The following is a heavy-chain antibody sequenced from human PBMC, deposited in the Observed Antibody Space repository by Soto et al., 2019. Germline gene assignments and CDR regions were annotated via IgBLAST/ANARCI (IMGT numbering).Heavy chain of an antibody. V-gene: IGHV1-8*01. CDR1: GYTFGNND. Sequence: QVQLVQSGAEVKKPGASVKVSCKASGYTFGNNDISWVRQGTGQGLEWMGWMNPNSGKGGYAQKFQGRDTMTRDTSTSTAYMELSSLTSDDTAIYYCARMATSGTLNWFDPWGQGTLVTVSS. J-gene: IGHJ5*01. CDR2: MNPNSGKG. CDR3: ARMATSGTLNWFDP.